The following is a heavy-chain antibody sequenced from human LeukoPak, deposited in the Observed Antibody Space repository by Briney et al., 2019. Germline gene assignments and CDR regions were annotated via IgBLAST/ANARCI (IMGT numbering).Heavy chain of an antibody. CDR2: IKSKTAGGTT. V-gene: IGHV3-15*01. CDR3: TCCYDSSGSHPTRDFDY. CDR1: GFTLSNAW. D-gene: IGHD3-22*01. Sequence: PGGSLRLSCAASGFTLSNAWMSWVRQAPGKGLEWVGRIKSKTAGGTTDFAAPVKGRFTISRDDSKNTLHLEMNSLKSEDTAVYYCTCCYDSSGSHPTRDFDYWGQGTLVTVSS. J-gene: IGHJ4*02.